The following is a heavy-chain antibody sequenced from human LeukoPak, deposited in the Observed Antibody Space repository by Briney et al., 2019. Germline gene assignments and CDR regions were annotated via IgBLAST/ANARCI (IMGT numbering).Heavy chain of an antibody. CDR1: GGSISSGDYY. Sequence: SETLSLTCTVSGGSISSGDYYWSWIRQPPGRGLEWFGYIYYSGSTYYNPSLKSRVTISVDTSKNQFSLRLSSVTAADTAVYYCARDNPTRYYYGSGSHKGFDYWGQGTLVTVAS. J-gene: IGHJ4*02. CDR2: IYYSGST. D-gene: IGHD3-10*01. CDR3: ARDNPTRYYYGSGSHKGFDY. V-gene: IGHV4-30-4*08.